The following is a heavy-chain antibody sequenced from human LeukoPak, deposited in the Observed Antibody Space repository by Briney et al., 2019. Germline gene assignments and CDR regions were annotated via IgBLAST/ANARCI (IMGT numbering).Heavy chain of an antibody. CDR1: GFTFSAYA. D-gene: IGHD2-2*01. CDR2: IGSDNKP. Sequence: GGSLRLSCEASGFTFSAYAMTWVRQAPGKGLEWVSSIGSDNKPHYSESVKGRFTISRDNAKNSLYLQMNSLRAEDTAVYYCARDRFQIVVVPAATYYYYYGMDVWGQGTTVTVSS. J-gene: IGHJ6*02. V-gene: IGHV3-69-1*01. CDR3: ARDRFQIVVVPAATYYYYYGMDV.